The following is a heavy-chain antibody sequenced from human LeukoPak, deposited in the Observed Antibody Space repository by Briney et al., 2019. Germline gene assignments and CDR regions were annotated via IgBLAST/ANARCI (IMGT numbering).Heavy chain of an antibody. CDR2: IYYSGST. V-gene: IGHV4-59*01. CDR3: AAQWRGYYYYYMDV. J-gene: IGHJ6*03. Sequence: PSETLSLTCAVYGGSFSGYYWSWIRQPPGKGLEWIGYIYYSGSTNYNPSLKSRVTISVDTSKNQFSLKLSSVTAADTAVYYCAAQWRGYYYYYMDVWGKGTTVTVSS. CDR1: GGSFSGYY. D-gene: IGHD6-19*01.